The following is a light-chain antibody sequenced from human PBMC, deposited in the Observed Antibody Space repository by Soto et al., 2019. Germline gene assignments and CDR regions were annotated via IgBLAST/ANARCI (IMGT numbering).Light chain of an antibody. J-gene: IGLJ1*01. CDR1: SSNIGNND. CDR3: AAWDDMSGYV. V-gene: IGLV1-47*02. Sequence: QSVLTQPPSASGTPGQRVTISCSGGSSNIGNNDVYWYQQLPGTAPKLLIYSNDQRPSGVPDRFSGSLSGTSASLAISGLRFEDEADYYCAAWDDMSGYVFGTGTKVTVL. CDR2: SND.